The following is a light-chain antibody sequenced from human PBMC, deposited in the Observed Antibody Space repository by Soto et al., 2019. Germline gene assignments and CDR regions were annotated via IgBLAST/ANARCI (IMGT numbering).Light chain of an antibody. CDR3: QKYNTCPLT. V-gene: IGKV1-5*03. Sequence: DIQMTQSPSTLSASVGDRVTITCRACQNISTWLAWYQQQPGKAPKLLIYKASNLEGGVPSRFSGSGAGKEFNITISSLQPYDFATYYCQKYNTCPLTFGGGTTVEIK. CDR2: KAS. J-gene: IGKJ4*01. CDR1: QNISTW.